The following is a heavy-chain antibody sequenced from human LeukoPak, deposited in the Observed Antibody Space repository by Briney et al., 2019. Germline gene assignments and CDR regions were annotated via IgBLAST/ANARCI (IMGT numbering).Heavy chain of an antibody. D-gene: IGHD6-19*01. CDR3: ARYSSGWYLGY. CDR2: INAGNGNT. CDR1: GYTFTSYA. J-gene: IGHJ4*02. Sequence: EASVKVSCTASGYTFTSYAMHWVRQAPGQRLEWMGWINAGNGNTKYSQTFQGRVTITRDTSASTAYMELSSLRSEDTAVYYCARYSSGWYLGYWGQGTLVTVSS. V-gene: IGHV1-3*01.